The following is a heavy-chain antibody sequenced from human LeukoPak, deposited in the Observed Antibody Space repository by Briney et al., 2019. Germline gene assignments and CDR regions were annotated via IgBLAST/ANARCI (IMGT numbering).Heavy chain of an antibody. J-gene: IGHJ4*02. V-gene: IGHV3-20*04. D-gene: IGHD3-10*01. CDR3: ASAGLTYGSGSYFVY. CDR2: INWNGGST. CDR1: GFTFDDYG. Sequence: GGSLRLSCAASGFTFDDYGTSWVRQAPGKGVEWVSGINWNGGSTGYADSVGGRFTISRDNAKNSLYLQMNSLRAEDTALYYCASAGLTYGSGSYFVYWGQGTLVTVSS.